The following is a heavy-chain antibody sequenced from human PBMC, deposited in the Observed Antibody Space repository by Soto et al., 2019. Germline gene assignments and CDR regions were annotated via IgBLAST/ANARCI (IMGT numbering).Heavy chain of an antibody. CDR3: EREIYGSDKALEY. CDR2: INHSGST. Sequence: PWAVDDGPINTYYCRRIRQSPGKGLEWIGEINHSGSTTYNPSLKSRVTISVDTAKNQFSLELNSVTAADLFLYKCEREIYGSDKALEYWGKRTLDTGSS. CDR1: DGPINTYY. V-gene: IGHV4-34*01. J-gene: IGHJ1*01. D-gene: IGHD3-10*01.